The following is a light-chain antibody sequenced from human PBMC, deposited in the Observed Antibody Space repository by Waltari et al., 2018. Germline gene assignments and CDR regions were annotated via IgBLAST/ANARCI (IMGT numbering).Light chain of an antibody. V-gene: IGKV3-11*01. CDR3: QPRRNWPLT. CDR2: DTS. CDR1: QSVNWY. J-gene: IGKJ4*01. Sequence: EIVLTQSPATLSLSPGERATLPCSARQSVNWYLPWYQQRPGQTPILRIYDTSTRATGIPARFTASGSETAFTLTISSLEPNDSAVYYCQPRRNWPLTFGGGTKVEIK.